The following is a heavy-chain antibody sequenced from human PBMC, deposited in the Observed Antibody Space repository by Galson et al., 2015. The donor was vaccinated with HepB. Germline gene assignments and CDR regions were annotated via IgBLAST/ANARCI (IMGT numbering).Heavy chain of an antibody. D-gene: IGHD7-27*01. CDR1: GYTFTRYY. V-gene: IGHV1-46*03. CDR2: INPTGGST. Sequence: SVKVSCKASGYTFTRYYMHWVRQAPGQGLEWMGIINPTGGSTNYAQKFQGRVTMTRDTSTSTVYVELSSLRSDDTAVYYCARAPNRGAFDIWGQGTMVTVSS. J-gene: IGHJ3*02. CDR3: ARAPNRGAFDI.